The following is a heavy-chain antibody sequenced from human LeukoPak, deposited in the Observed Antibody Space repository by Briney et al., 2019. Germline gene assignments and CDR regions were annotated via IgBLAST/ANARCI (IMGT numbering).Heavy chain of an antibody. CDR2: IYCSGST. D-gene: IGHD3-3*01. CDR1: GGSISSYY. Sequence: SETLSLTCTVSGGSISSYYWSWIRQPPGKGLEWIGYIYCSGSTNYNPSLKSRVTISVDTSKNQFSLKLSSVTAADTAVYYCARRYDFWSGYSVWGQGTLATVSS. V-gene: IGHV4-59*01. J-gene: IGHJ4*02. CDR3: ARRYDFWSGYSV.